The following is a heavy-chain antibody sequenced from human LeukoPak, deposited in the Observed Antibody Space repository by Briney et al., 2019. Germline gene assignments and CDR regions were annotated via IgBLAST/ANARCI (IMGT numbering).Heavy chain of an antibody. D-gene: IGHD6-19*01. J-gene: IGHJ6*02. V-gene: IGHV3-74*01. CDR3: ARMRVVAGTIGYGMDV. CDR1: GFTFSSYW. Sequence: PGGSLRLSCAAPGFTFSSYWTHWVRQVPGKGLVWVSRINSDGSSTSYADSVKGRFTIPRDNAKNTLYLQMNSLRAEDTAMYYCARMRVVAGTIGYGMDVWGQGTTVTVS. CDR2: INSDGSST.